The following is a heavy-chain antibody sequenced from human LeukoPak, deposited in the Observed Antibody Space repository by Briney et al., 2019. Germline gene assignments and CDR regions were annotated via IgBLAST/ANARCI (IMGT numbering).Heavy chain of an antibody. J-gene: IGHJ4*02. V-gene: IGHV4-59*01. CDR2: IYYSGST. Sequence: PSETLSLTCTVSGGSISSYYWSWIRQPPGKGLEWIGNIYYSGSTNYNPSLKSRVTISVDTSKNQFALKLSSVTAADTAVYYCARDQSGHCSGGSCYSFDYWGQGTLVTVSS. CDR3: ARDQSGHCSGGSCYSFDY. D-gene: IGHD2-15*01. CDR1: GGSISSYY.